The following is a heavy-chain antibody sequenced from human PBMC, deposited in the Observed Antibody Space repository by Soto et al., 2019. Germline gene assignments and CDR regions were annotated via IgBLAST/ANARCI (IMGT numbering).Heavy chain of an antibody. V-gene: IGHV3-11*01. CDR1: GFTFSDYY. Sequence: PGGSLRLSCAASGFTFSDYYMSWIRQAPGKGLEWVSYISSSGSTIYYADSVKGRFTISRDNAKNSLYLQMNSLRAEDTAVYYCARGPDSSSWYGEYYYYYYYMDVWGKGTTVTVSS. D-gene: IGHD6-13*01. CDR2: ISSSGSTI. CDR3: ARGPDSSSWYGEYYYYYYYMDV. J-gene: IGHJ6*03.